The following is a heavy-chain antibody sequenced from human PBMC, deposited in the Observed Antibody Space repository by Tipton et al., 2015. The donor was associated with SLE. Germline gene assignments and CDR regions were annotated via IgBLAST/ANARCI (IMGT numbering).Heavy chain of an antibody. CDR3: AKGYHAADSDY. Sequence: DSVKGRFAISRDNSKNTLYLQMNSLRAEDTAVYYCAKGYHAADSDYWGQGTLVTVSS. D-gene: IGHD6-13*01. J-gene: IGHJ4*02. V-gene: IGHV3-30*02.